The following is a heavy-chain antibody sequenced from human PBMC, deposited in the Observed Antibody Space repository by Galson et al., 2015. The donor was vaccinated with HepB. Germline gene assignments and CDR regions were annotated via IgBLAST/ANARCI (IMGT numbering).Heavy chain of an antibody. J-gene: IGHJ4*02. CDR1: GFTFSSYG. Sequence: SLRLSCAASGFTFSSYGMHWVRQAPGKGLEWVAVIWYDGSNKYYADSVKGRFTISRDNSKNTLYLQMNSLRAEDTAVYYCARDRRGRGSYSSYFDYWGQGTLVTVSS. D-gene: IGHD1-26*01. CDR2: IWYDGSNK. CDR3: ARDRRGRGSYSSYFDY. V-gene: IGHV3-33*01.